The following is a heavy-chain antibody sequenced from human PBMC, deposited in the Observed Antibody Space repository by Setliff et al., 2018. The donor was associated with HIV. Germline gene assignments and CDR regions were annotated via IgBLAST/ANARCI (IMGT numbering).Heavy chain of an antibody. CDR3: ARGTWIQLSALALFDS. CDR1: GGSISSHY. V-gene: IGHV4-59*11. Sequence: NPSETLSLTCTVSGGSISSHYWSWIRQPPGKGLEWSAYISYSGTTSYNPSLKSRVTISVDTSKNQFSLKLSSVTAAATALYYGARGTWIQLSALALFDSWGQGTLVTVSS. J-gene: IGHJ4*02. CDR2: ISYSGTT. D-gene: IGHD5-18*01.